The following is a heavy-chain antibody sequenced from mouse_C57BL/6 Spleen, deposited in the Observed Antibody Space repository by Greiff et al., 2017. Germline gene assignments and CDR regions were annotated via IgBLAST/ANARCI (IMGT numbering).Heavy chain of an antibody. V-gene: IGHV1-82*01. CDR2: IYPGDGDT. D-gene: IGHD2-1*01. J-gene: IGHJ3*01. Sequence: QVQLQQSGPELVKPGASVKISCKASGYAFSSSWMNWVKQRPGKGLEWIGRIYPGDGDTNYNGKFKGKATLTADKSSSTAYMQLSSLTAEDSAVYCCASSTMVREGLAYWGQGTLVTVSA. CDR3: ASSTMVREGLAY. CDR1: GYAFSSSW.